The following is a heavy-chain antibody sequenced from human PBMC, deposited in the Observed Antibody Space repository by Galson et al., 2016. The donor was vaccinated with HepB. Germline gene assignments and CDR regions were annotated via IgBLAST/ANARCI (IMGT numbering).Heavy chain of an antibody. J-gene: IGHJ5*02. CDR2: IGGSGTTT. D-gene: IGHD6-19*01. CDR3: AKHTRSGWSMFTPARYTRFDR. CDR1: GFTFSNYD. V-gene: IGHV3-23*01. Sequence: SLRLSCAASGFTFSNYDMSWVRQAPDMGLEWVAGIGGSGTTTDYADSVKGRFTISRDDSKNTLFLQMNSLRGEDTAVFFCAKHTRSGWSMFTPARYTRFDRWGRGTLVTVSS.